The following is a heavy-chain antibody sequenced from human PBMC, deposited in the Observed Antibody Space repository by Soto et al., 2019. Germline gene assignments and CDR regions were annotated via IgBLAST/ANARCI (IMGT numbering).Heavy chain of an antibody. J-gene: IGHJ4*02. CDR2: INAGNGNT. CDR3: ARSVTGPAAIGY. V-gene: IGHV1-3*01. D-gene: IGHD2-2*02. CDR1: GYTFTSYA. Sequence: QVPLVQSGAEVKKPGASVKVSCKASGYTFTSYAMHWVRQAPGQRLEWMGWINAGNGNTKYSQKFQGRVTITRDTTASAANMELSSLRAEDTAEYCSARSVTGPAAIGYWGQGTLVTVSS.